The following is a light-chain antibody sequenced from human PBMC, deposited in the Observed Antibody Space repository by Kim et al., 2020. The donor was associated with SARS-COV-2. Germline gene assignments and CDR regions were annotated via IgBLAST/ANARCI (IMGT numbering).Light chain of an antibody. CDR2: GKN. Sequence: SSELTQDPAVSVALVQTVRITCQVDSLRSYYASWYQQKPGQAPVLVIYGKNNRPSGIPDRFSGSSSGNTASLTITGAQAEDEADYYCNSRDSSGNLYVFGNGTKVTVL. CDR1: SLRSYY. CDR3: NSRDSSGNLYV. V-gene: IGLV3-19*01. J-gene: IGLJ1*01.